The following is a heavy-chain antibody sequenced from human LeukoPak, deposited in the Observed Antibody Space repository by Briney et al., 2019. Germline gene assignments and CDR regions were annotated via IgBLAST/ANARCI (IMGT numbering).Heavy chain of an antibody. CDR3: AALTTATYYYYYMDV. Sequence: GGSLRLSCAASGFTVSSNYMSWVRQAPGKELEWVSVIYSGGSTYYADSVKGRFTISRDNSKNTLYLQMNSLRAEDTAVYYCAALTTATYYYYYMDVWGKGTTVTVSS. J-gene: IGHJ6*03. CDR1: GFTVSSNY. V-gene: IGHV3-53*01. CDR2: IYSGGST. D-gene: IGHD4-11*01.